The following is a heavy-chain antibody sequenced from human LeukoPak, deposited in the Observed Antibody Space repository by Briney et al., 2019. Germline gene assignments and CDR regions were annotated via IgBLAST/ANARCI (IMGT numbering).Heavy chain of an antibody. V-gene: IGHV1-2*02. Sequence: AAVKVSCKASGYIFTGYNMHRVRQAPGQGLGWMGWSNPNSGGTNYAQKFQGRVTMTRDPSISTAYMELSRLSSDGTAVYYYARSTGTSLGVSGYWGQGTLVTVSS. D-gene: IGHD3-16*01. CDR1: GYIFTGYN. CDR2: SNPNSGGT. CDR3: ARSTGTSLGVSGY. J-gene: IGHJ4*02.